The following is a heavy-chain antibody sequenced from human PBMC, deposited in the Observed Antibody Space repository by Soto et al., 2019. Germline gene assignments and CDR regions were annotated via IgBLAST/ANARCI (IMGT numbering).Heavy chain of an antibody. Sequence: ASVKVSCKASGYMFTSYGISWVRQAPGQGLEWMGWISPYNGNTDSAENLQGRVSMTTDTSTSTAYMELRSLRPDDTAVYYCTRDQPYSNQLYWFAPWGQGTLVTVSS. V-gene: IGHV1-18*01. J-gene: IGHJ5*02. CDR3: TRDQPYSNQLYWFAP. CDR1: GYMFTSYG. CDR2: ISPYNGNT. D-gene: IGHD4-4*01.